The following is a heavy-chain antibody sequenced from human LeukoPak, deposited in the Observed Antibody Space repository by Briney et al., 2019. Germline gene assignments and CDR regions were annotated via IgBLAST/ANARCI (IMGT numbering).Heavy chain of an antibody. CDR2: IYPGDSDT. V-gene: IGHV5-51*01. D-gene: IGHD3-9*01. J-gene: IGHJ4*02. Sequence: GESLKISCKGSGYSFTSYWIGWVRQMPGKGLEWMGIIYPGDSDTRYSPSSQGQVTISADRSISTAYLQWSSLEPSDTAMYYCPTGRYFVWLLFAYWGQGTLVTVSS. CDR3: PTGRYFVWLLFAY. CDR1: GYSFTSYW.